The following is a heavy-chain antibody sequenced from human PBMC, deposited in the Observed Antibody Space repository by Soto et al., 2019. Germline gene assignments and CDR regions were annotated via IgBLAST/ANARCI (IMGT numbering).Heavy chain of an antibody. Sequence: PSETLSHTCTVSGGSISSYYCSWIRQPPGKGLEWIGYISYTGSTNYNPSLTSRVTISVATSKNQFSLKLSSVTAADTAVYFCARFNHYDGSGLDYWGQGTLVTVSS. CDR2: ISYTGST. CDR1: GGSISSYY. CDR3: ARFNHYDGSGLDY. J-gene: IGHJ4*02. V-gene: IGHV4-59*01. D-gene: IGHD3-22*01.